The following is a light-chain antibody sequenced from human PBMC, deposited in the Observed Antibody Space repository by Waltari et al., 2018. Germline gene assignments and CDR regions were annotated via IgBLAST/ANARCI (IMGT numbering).Light chain of an antibody. CDR3: QTWGTGTYWT. CDR2: LNSDGIH. V-gene: IGLV4-69*01. J-gene: IGLJ3*02. Sequence: QVVLTQSPSASASLGAPVKLTCTPSSGYGHFSTPLHQHQPEKGPRYVMMLNSDGIHSKGNGIPDRFSGSISGAERYLTISSLQSEDEADYYCQTWGTGTYWTFGGGSKLTVL. CDR1: SGYGHFS.